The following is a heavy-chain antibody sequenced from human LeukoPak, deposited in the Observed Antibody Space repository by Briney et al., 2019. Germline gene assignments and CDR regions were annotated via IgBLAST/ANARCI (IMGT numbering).Heavy chain of an antibody. CDR2: IQYSGST. J-gene: IGHJ3*02. CDR3: ARGWSTQGGRAFDI. D-gene: IGHD1-26*01. V-gene: IGHV4-59*01. Sequence: SETLSLTCTVSGGSISSYYWSWIRQPPGKGLEWIGYIQYSGSTNYNPSLKSRVTISVDTSKNQFSLKLSSVTAADTAVYYCARGWSTQGGRAFDIWGQGTMVTVSS. CDR1: GGSISSYY.